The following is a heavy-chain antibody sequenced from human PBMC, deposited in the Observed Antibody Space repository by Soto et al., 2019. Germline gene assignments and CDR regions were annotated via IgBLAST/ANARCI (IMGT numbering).Heavy chain of an antibody. CDR1: GFTFSSYA. J-gene: IGHJ4*02. D-gene: IGHD5-12*01. Sequence: GGSLRLSCAASGFTFSSYAMSWVRQAPGKALEWVSAISGSGGSTYYADSVKGRFTISRDNSKNTLYLQMNSLRAEDTAVYYCAKTRVEMATKSLAYFDYWGQGTLVTVSS. V-gene: IGHV3-23*01. CDR2: ISGSGGST. CDR3: AKTRVEMATKSLAYFDY.